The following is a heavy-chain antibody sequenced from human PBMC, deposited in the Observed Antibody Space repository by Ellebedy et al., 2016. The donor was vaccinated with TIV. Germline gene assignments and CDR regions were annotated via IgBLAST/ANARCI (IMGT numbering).Heavy chain of an antibody. CDR1: GFTFSTTA. CDR3: ARRSTDFAFDS. V-gene: IGHV3-23*01. J-gene: IGHJ4*02. D-gene: IGHD3/OR15-3a*01. Sequence: GESLKISCVASGFTFSTTAMSWVRQAPGKGLEWVSIISANGGTTYYADSVKGRFTISRDNSKNTLFLQMSSLRAEDTAVYFCARRSTDFAFDSWGQGTLVTVSS. CDR2: ISANGGTT.